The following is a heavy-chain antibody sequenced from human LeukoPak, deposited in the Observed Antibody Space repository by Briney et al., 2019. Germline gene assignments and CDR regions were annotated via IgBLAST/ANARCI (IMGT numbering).Heavy chain of an antibody. CDR3: ARSGIAAAPDY. V-gene: IGHV4-31*03. CDR2: IYYSGST. CDR1: GGSISSGGYY. Sequence: PSETLSLTCTVSGGSISSGGYYWSWIRQHPGKGLEWIGYIYYSGSTYYNPSLKSRVTISVDTSKNQFSLKMSSVTAADTAVYYCARSGIAAAPDYWDQGTLVTVSS. J-gene: IGHJ4*02. D-gene: IGHD6-13*01.